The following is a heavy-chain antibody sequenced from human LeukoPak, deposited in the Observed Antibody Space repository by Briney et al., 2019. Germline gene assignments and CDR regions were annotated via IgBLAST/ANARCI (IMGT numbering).Heavy chain of an antibody. Sequence: ASVKVSCKASGYTFTSYGISWVRQAPGQGLEWMGWISAYNGNTNYAQKHQGRVTMTTDTSTSTAYMELRSLRSDDTAVYYCARDKGGYYDSSGYYPIDYWGQGTLVTVSS. D-gene: IGHD3-22*01. V-gene: IGHV1-18*01. J-gene: IGHJ4*02. CDR3: ARDKGGYYDSSGYYPIDY. CDR1: GYTFTSYG. CDR2: ISAYNGNT.